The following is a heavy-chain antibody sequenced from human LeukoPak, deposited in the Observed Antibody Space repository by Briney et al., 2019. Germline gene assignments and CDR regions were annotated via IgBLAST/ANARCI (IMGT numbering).Heavy chain of an antibody. D-gene: IGHD6-6*01. J-gene: IGHJ3*02. CDR3: ARDAGTLSIAAPWAFDI. CDR2: ISSSSSYI. V-gene: IGHV3-21*01. Sequence: GGSLRLSCAASGFTFSSYAMSWVRQAPGKGLEWVSAISSSSSYIYYADSVKGRFTISRDNAKNSLYLQMNSLRAEDTAVYYCARDAGTLSIAAPWAFDIWGQGTMVTVFS. CDR1: GFTFSSYA.